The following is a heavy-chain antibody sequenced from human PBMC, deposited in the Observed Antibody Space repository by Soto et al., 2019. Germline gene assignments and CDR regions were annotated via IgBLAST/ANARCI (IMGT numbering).Heavy chain of an antibody. V-gene: IGHV3-48*02. Sequence: PGGSLRLSCAASGFTFSSYSLNWVRQAPGKGLEWVSYITGGFTTSIYYADSVKGRFTISRDNARNSLYLQMNSLTDEDTAVYYCARGILRYFSGMDVWGQGTTVTAP. D-gene: IGHD3-9*01. J-gene: IGHJ6*02. CDR3: ARGILRYFSGMDV. CDR1: GFTFSSYS. CDR2: ITGGFTTSI.